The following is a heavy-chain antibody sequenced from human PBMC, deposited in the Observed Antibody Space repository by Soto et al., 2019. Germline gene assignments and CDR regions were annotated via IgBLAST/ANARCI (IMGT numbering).Heavy chain of an antibody. V-gene: IGHV1-46*01. D-gene: IGHD4-17*01. CDR2: INPRGGST. J-gene: IGHJ4*02. CDR1: GYAFISNY. CDR3: ARADYGDTKIYSFDH. Sequence: ASVKVSCKASGYAFISNYVYWVRQAPGQGLEWMGIINPRGGSTSYAQKFQGRVTMTSDTSTSTVYMDLSTLKSDDTALYFCARADYGDTKIYSFDHWGQGTLVTVSS.